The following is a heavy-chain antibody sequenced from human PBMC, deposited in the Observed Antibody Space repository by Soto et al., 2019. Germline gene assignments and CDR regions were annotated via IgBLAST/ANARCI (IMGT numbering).Heavy chain of an antibody. D-gene: IGHD2-2*01. J-gene: IGHJ5*02. V-gene: IGHV1-8*01. CDR2: MNPNSGNT. CDR1: GYTFTSYD. CDR3: ARARPAARARPVGRVAFDP. Sequence: QVQLVQSGAEVKKPGASVKVSCKASGYTFTSYDINWVRQATGQGLEWMGWMNPNSGNTGYAQKFQGRVTMTRNTSISTAYMELSSLRSEDTAVYYCARARPAARARPVGRVAFDPWGQGTLVTVSS.